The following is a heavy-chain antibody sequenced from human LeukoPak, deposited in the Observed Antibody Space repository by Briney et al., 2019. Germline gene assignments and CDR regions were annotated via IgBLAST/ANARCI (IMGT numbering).Heavy chain of an antibody. CDR1: GYTFTGYY. J-gene: IGHJ4*02. Sequence: GASVKVSCKASGYTFTGYYMHWVRQAPGQGLEWMGWINPNSGGTNYAQKFQGRVTMTRDTSISTAYMELSRLRSDDTAVYYCARESTDYGSDDYFDYWSQGTLVTVSS. D-gene: IGHD4-17*01. CDR2: INPNSGGT. V-gene: IGHV1-2*02. CDR3: ARESTDYGSDDYFDY.